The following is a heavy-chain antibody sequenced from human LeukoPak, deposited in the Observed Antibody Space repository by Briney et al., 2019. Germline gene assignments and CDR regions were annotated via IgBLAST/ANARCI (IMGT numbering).Heavy chain of an antibody. CDR2: IYHSGST. D-gene: IGHD3-10*02. CDR1: GGSISSGGYS. CDR3: ARDVRGDYFDY. Sequence: SQTLSLTCAVSGGSISSGGYSWSWIRQPPGKGLEWIGYIYHSGSTYYNPSLKSRVTISVDRSKNQFSLKLSSVTAADTAVYYCARDVRGDYFDYWGQGTLVTVSS. J-gene: IGHJ4*02. V-gene: IGHV4-30-2*01.